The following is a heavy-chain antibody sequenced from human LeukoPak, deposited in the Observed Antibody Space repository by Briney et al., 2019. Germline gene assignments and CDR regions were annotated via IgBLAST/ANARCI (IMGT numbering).Heavy chain of an antibody. V-gene: IGHV4-59*01. CDR1: GGSINNYY. CDR2: ISYRGST. J-gene: IGHJ3*02. CDR3: ARDSSGYADAFDM. D-gene: IGHD3-22*01. Sequence: SDTLSLTCTVSGGSINNYYWNWIRQPPGKGLEWIGYISYRGSTNYSPSLQSRVTISVDTSKNQFPLKLASVTAADTAAYYCARDSSGYADAFDMWGQGTMVTVSS.